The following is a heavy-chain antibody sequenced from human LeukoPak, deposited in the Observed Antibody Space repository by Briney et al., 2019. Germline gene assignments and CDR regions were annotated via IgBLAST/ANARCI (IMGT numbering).Heavy chain of an antibody. CDR1: GFTFSSYA. CDR3: AKDTRPSVAGNAFDI. CDR2: ISWNSGSI. V-gene: IGHV3-9*03. Sequence: GGSLRLSCAASGFTFSSYAMHWVRQAPGKGLEWVSGISWNSGSIGYADSVKGRFTISRDNAKNSLYLQMNSLRAEDMALYYCAKDTRPSVAGNAFDIWGQGTMVTVSS. D-gene: IGHD6-19*01. J-gene: IGHJ3*02.